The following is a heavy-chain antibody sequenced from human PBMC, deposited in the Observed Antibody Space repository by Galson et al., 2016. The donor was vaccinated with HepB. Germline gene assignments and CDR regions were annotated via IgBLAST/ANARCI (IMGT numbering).Heavy chain of an antibody. CDR1: GFTLSSYW. CDR2: INQDGSEK. J-gene: IGHJ2*01. V-gene: IGHV3-7*01. D-gene: IGHD2-2*03. Sequence: SLRLSCAASGFTLSSYWMNWVRQAPGKGLEWVANINQDGSEKYYVDSVKGRFTISRDNAKNSLYLQMNSLRAEDTAVYYCARDWISLYFDLLGRGTLVTVSS. CDR3: ARDWISLYFDL.